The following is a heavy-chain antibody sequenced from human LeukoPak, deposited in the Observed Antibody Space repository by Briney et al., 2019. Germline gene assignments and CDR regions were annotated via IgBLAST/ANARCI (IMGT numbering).Heavy chain of an antibody. D-gene: IGHD1-14*01. J-gene: IGHJ4*02. CDR1: GFTFSSCA. CDR2: ITGDGTRT. CDR3: ASRPRADMGPLDY. V-gene: IGHV3-23*01. Sequence: GGSLRLSCAASGFTFSSCAMTWVRQAPGKGLEWVASITGDGTRTYYTGSVKGRFTISRDNSKNTLYLQMNSLRADETAIYYCASRPRADMGPLDYWGRGTLVTVST.